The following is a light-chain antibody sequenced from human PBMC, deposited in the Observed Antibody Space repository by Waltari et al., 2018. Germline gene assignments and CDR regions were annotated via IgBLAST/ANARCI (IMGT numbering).Light chain of an antibody. Sequence: DIQLTQSPSFLSASVGDRVTITCRASQGISSYLAWYQQKPGKDPKLLIYAASTLQTGVPSRVSCSESGTELTLTISRLQPEDFATYDCQQLNSYPFTVGPGTKVAIK. CDR1: QGISSY. CDR2: AAS. J-gene: IGKJ3*01. V-gene: IGKV1-9*01. CDR3: QQLNSYPFT.